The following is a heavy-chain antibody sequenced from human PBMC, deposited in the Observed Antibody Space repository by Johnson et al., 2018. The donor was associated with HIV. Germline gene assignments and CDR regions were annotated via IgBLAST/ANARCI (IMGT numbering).Heavy chain of an antibody. CDR2: IKSKYHDETT. CDR1: GFTFKNAW. D-gene: IGHD2-8*01. V-gene: IGHV3-15*01. CDR3: TTGSCIDGVCYAFDV. Sequence: VQLVESGGGFVKPEGSLRLSCAASGFTFKNAWMHWVRQAPGKGLEWIGRIKSKYHDETTDYAAPVKGRFAISRDDSKNTVYLQMNSLKAEDTAVYYCTTGSCIDGVCYAFDVWDQGTMVTVSS. J-gene: IGHJ3*01.